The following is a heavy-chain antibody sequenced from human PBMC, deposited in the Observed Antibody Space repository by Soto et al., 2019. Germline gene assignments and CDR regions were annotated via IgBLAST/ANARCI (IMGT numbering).Heavy chain of an antibody. CDR1: GFTFDDFA. CDR3: AKGPGLVASSGSPDS. Sequence: GGSLKLSCAASGFTFDDFAMHWVRQPPGKGLEWVSGISWNSASIAYADSVKGRFTISRDNAKNSLYLQLDSLGVEDTAFYYCAKGPGLVASSGSPDSWGQGTLVTVSS. J-gene: IGHJ4*02. D-gene: IGHD2-8*02. V-gene: IGHV3-9*01. CDR2: ISWNSASI.